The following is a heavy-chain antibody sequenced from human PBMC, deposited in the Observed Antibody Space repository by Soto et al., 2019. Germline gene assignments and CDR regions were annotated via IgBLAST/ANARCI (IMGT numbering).Heavy chain of an antibody. D-gene: IGHD1-26*01. CDR1: GYTFTVYY. V-gene: IGHV1-2*02. Sequence: ASVKVSCKASGYTFTVYYMHWVRQAPGQGLEWMGWINPKSGGTMYPQKFQGRVTMTWDTSISTAYMALTRLRSDDTAVYYCARDLAKGGGSAVFDYWGQGTLVTVSS. J-gene: IGHJ4*02. CDR2: INPKSGGT. CDR3: ARDLAKGGGSAVFDY.